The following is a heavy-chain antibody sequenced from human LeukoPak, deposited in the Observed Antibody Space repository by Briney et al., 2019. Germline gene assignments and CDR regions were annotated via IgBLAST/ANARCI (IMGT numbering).Heavy chain of an antibody. V-gene: IGHV3-48*01. CDR1: GFTFSSYS. CDR2: ISSLSGTI. CDR3: ARGFSGYWSYYMDV. J-gene: IGHJ6*03. D-gene: IGHD2-15*01. Sequence: GGSLRLSCAASGFTFSSYSMNWVRQAPGEGLEWVSYISSLSGTIYYADSVKGRFTISRDNAKNSLYLQMDSLRAEDTAVYYCARGFSGYWSYYMDVWGKGTTVTISS.